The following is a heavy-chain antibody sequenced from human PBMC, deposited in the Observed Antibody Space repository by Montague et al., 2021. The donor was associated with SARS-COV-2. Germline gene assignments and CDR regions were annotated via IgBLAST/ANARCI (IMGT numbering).Heavy chain of an antibody. V-gene: IGHV4-59*08. J-gene: IGHJ5*01. Sequence: SETLSLTCTVDGGSIIGYYWSWTRQPPGEALEWFGYIYYSGSTNYNPSLNSRVTISVDTSKNQFSLNLTSVTAADTAIYYCARARGRTGWFDSWGQGIQVTVSS. CDR1: GGSIIGYY. CDR3: ARARGRTGWFDS. CDR2: IYYSGST. D-gene: IGHD3-10*01.